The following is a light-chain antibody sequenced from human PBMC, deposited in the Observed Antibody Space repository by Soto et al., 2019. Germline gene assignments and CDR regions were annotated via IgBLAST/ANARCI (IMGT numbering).Light chain of an antibody. CDR3: AAWDDSLNGDVL. V-gene: IGLV1-44*01. CDR1: SSNIGSNT. CDR2: SNN. Sequence: QSVLTQPPSASGTPGQRVTISCSGSSSNIGSNTVNWYQQLPGTAPKLLIYSNNQRPSGVPDRFSGSKSGTSVSLAISGLQSEDEADYYCAAWDDSLNGDVLFGGGTKLTVL. J-gene: IGLJ2*01.